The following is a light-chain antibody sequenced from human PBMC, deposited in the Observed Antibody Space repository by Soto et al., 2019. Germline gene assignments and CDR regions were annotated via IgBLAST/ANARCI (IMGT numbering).Light chain of an antibody. J-gene: IGKJ1*01. CDR2: KVS. CDR3: MQGTHWPET. CDR1: ESLVYSGGNTY. V-gene: IGKV2-30*01. Sequence: DVLMTQYPLSLPVNLGQPAAISCRSSESLVYSGGNTYLNWFQQWPGQSPRRLFYKVSNRDSGVPDRFSGSGSGTDFTLKISRVEAEDVGLYYCMQGTHWPETFGQGTKVDIK.